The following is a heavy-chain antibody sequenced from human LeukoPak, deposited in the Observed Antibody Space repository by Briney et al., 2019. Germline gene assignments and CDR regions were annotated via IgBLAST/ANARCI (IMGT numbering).Heavy chain of an antibody. J-gene: IGHJ4*02. V-gene: IGHV1-69*05. CDR1: GGTFSSYA. CDR3: ARAGPTTGIVGAIED. Sequence: SVKVSCKASGGTFSSYAISRVRQAPGQGLEWMGGIIPIFGTANYAQKFQGRVTITTDESTSTAYMELSSLRSEDTAVYYCARAGPTTGIVGAIEDWGQGTLVTVSS. CDR2: IIPIFGTA. D-gene: IGHD1-26*01.